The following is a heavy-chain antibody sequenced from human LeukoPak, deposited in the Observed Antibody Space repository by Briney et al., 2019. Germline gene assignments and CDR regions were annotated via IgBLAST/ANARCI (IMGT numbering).Heavy chain of an antibody. CDR3: ARGQVKQQLLPRTGSRDYYYYMDV. J-gene: IGHJ6*03. D-gene: IGHD6-13*01. Sequence: GGSLRLSCAASGFTFSSYGMSWVRQTPGKGLEWVSGISVNGGRTYYADSLKGRFTLSRDSSKNTLYLQVNSLRAEDTAVYYCARGQVKQQLLPRTGSRDYYYYMDVWGKGTTVTVSS. CDR1: GFTFSSYG. V-gene: IGHV3-23*01. CDR2: ISVNGGRT.